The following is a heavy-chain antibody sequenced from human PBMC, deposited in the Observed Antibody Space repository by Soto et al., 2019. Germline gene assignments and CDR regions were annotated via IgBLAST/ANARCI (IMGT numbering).Heavy chain of an antibody. CDR1: GGSISAYY. J-gene: IGHJ4*02. Sequence: SETLSLTCTVSGGSISAYYWSLIRQPRGKGLEWLGYFFYTGSTKHNPSLKGRVTISLDMSNNQFSLSLSSVTAADTAMYYCAKSTDGYNLTPIDDWGQGLPVT. CDR2: FFYTGST. D-gene: IGHD5-12*01. CDR3: AKSTDGYNLTPIDD. V-gene: IGHV4-59*01.